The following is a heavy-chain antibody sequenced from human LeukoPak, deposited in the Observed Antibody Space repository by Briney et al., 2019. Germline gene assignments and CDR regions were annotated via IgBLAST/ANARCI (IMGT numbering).Heavy chain of an antibody. CDR2: INPSGGST. CDR1: GYTFTSYY. Sequence: ASVKVSCKASGYTFTSYYMHWVRQAPGQGLEWMGIINPSGGSTSYAQKLQGRVTMTRDTSISTAYMELSRLRSDDTAVYYCARVPQRYCSGGSCYGGWFDPWGQGTLVTVSS. D-gene: IGHD2-15*01. J-gene: IGHJ5*02. V-gene: IGHV1-46*01. CDR3: ARVPQRYCSGGSCYGGWFDP.